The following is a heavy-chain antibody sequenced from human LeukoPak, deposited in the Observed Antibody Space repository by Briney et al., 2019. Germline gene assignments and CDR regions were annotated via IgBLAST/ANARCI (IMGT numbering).Heavy chain of an antibody. CDR2: IKQGGSDK. J-gene: IGHJ6*02. V-gene: IGHV3-7*03. Sequence: GGSLRLSCAAAGFTFSDYWMSWVRQAPGKGLEWVANIKQGGSDKYYVDSVKGRFTISRDNAKNSLYLQMNSLRAEDTAVYYCARGGGLDVWGQGATVTVSS. CDR1: GFTFSDYW. CDR3: ARGGGLDV. D-gene: IGHD3-16*01.